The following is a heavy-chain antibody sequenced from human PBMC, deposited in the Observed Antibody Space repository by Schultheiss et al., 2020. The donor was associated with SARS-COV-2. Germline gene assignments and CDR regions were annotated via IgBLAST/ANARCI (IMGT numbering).Heavy chain of an antibody. CDR3: ARVYDFWSGYSTGWFDP. V-gene: IGHV3-30*03. CDR1: GFTFSSYG. J-gene: IGHJ5*02. CDR2: ISYDGSNK. Sequence: GGSLRLSCAASGFTFSSYGMHWVCQAPEKGLEWVAVISYDGSNKYYADSVKGRFTISRDNSKNTLYLQMNSLRAEDTAVYYCARVYDFWSGYSTGWFDPWGQGTLVTVSS. D-gene: IGHD3-3*01.